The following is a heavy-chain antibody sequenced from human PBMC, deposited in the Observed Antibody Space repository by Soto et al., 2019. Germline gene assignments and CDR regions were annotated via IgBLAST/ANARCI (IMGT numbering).Heavy chain of an antibody. CDR2: INAGNGNT. V-gene: IGHV1-3*05. CDR3: ERSIVVVTALDY. Sequence: QVQLVQSGAEEKKPGASVNVSCKASGYTFTSYAMHLVLQAPGQRLEWIGWINAGNGNTKYSQKFQGRVTITRETSASTAYMELSSLRSEDTAVDYCERSIVVVTALDYWGQGTLVTVSS. J-gene: IGHJ4*02. D-gene: IGHD2-21*02. CDR1: GYTFTSYA.